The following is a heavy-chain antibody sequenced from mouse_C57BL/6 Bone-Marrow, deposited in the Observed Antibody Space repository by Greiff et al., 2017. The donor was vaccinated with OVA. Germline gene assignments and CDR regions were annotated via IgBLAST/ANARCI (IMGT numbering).Heavy chain of an antibody. J-gene: IGHJ2*01. CDR1: GYTFTDYE. V-gene: IGHV1-15*01. CDR3: TRRNYYHYFDC. Sequence: QVQLQQSGAELVRPGASVTLSCKASGYTFTDYEMHWVKQTPVHGLEWIGAIDPETGGTAFNQKFKGKAILTADKSSSTAYMELRSLTSEDSAVYYCTRRNYYHYFDCWGQGTTLTVSS. CDR2: IDPETGGT. D-gene: IGHD1-1*01.